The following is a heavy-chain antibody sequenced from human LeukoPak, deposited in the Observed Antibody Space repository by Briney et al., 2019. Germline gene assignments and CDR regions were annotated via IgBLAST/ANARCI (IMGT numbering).Heavy chain of an antibody. D-gene: IGHD6-19*01. J-gene: IGHJ4*02. CDR1: GGTFSSYA. V-gene: IGHV1-69*13. CDR2: IIPIFGTA. CDR3: ARGPAHGDYSSAGYYFDY. Sequence: SVKVSCKASGGTFSSYAISWVRQAPGQGLEWMGGIIPIFGTANYAQKFQGRVTITADESTSTAYMELSTLRSEDTAVYYCARGPAHGDYSSAGYYFDYWGQGTLVTVSS.